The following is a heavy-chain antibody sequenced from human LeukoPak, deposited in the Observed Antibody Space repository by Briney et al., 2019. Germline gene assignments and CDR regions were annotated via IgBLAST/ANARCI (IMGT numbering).Heavy chain of an antibody. CDR2: VYYGGST. Sequence: PSETLSLTCAVSGASINDFYWTWTRQPPGKGLEWIGYVYYGGSTNYNPSLKSRVSMSVGTSKNQFSLTLTSVTVADTAFYYCARGGIRGYSAFDNLDFWGLGTHVTVSS. V-gene: IGHV4-59*01. CDR1: GASINDFY. CDR3: ARGGIRGYSAFDNLDF. D-gene: IGHD5-18*01. J-gene: IGHJ4*02.